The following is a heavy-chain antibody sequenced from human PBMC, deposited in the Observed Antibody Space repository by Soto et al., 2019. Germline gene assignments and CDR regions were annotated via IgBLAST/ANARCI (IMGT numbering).Heavy chain of an antibody. D-gene: IGHD6-13*01. J-gene: IGHJ3*02. CDR3: ARDPVTAAGTGAWLNDAFDI. Sequence: GGSLRLSCAASGFTFSSYSMNWVRQAPGKGLEWVSSISSSSSYIYYADSVKGRFTISRNNAKNSLYLQMNSLRAEDTAVYYCARDPVTAAGTGAWLNDAFDIWGQGTMVTVSS. V-gene: IGHV3-21*01. CDR2: ISSSSSYI. CDR1: GFTFSSYS.